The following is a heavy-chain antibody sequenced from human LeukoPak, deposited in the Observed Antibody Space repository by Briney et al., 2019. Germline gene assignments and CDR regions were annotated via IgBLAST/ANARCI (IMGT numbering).Heavy chain of an antibody. CDR2: INTYNGNT. CDR1: GYTFSSYG. D-gene: IGHD3-22*01. CDR3: AREGKYYDSSGYLGDYFDY. V-gene: IGHV1-18*01. J-gene: IGHJ4*02. Sequence: ASVKVSCKASGYTFSSYGISWVRQAPGQGLEWMGWINTYNGNTNYAQKLQDRVTMTTDTSTSTAYMELRSLRVDDTCLYYCAREGKYYDSSGYLGDYFDYWGQGTLVTVSS.